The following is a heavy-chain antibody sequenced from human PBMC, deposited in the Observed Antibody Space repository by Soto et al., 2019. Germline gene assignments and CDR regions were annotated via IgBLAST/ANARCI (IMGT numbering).Heavy chain of an antibody. CDR1: GFTFRGSA. D-gene: IGHD3-3*01. V-gene: IGHV3-73*01. Sequence: GGSLRLSCAASGFTFRGSAMHWVRQASGKGLEWVGRIRSKPNNYATADGASVKGRFTISRDDSKNTAYLQMNSLNTEDTAVYYCSRQASDFWSGKPQYYMDVWGKGTTVTVSS. CDR3: SRQASDFWSGKPQYYMDV. CDR2: IRSKPNNYAT. J-gene: IGHJ6*03.